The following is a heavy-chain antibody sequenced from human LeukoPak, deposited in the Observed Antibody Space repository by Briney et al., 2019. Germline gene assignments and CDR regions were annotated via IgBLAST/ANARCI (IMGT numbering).Heavy chain of an antibody. Sequence: SETLSLTCAVYGGSFSGYYWSWIRQPPGKGLEWIGEINHSGSTNYNPSLKSRVTISVDTSKNQFSLKLSSVTAADTAVYYCARVPRAWAIFGVVIPLYHFDYWGQGTLVTVSS. CDR3: ARVPRAWAIFGVVIPLYHFDY. D-gene: IGHD3-3*01. CDR2: INHSGST. J-gene: IGHJ4*02. CDR1: GGSFSGYY. V-gene: IGHV4-34*01.